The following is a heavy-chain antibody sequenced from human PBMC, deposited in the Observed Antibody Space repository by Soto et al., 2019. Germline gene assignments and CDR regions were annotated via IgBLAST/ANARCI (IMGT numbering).Heavy chain of an antibody. CDR3: ARDLRYPYYYDSSGYSTDHFDY. CDR2: ISSSSSYT. J-gene: IGHJ4*02. CDR1: GFTFSDYY. V-gene: IGHV3-11*05. Sequence: GGSLRLSCAASGFTFSDYYMSWIRQAPGKGLEWVSYISSSSSYTNYADSVKGRFTISRDNAKNSLYLQMNSLRAEDTAVYYCARDLRYPYYYDSSGYSTDHFDYWSQGTLVTVSS. D-gene: IGHD3-22*01.